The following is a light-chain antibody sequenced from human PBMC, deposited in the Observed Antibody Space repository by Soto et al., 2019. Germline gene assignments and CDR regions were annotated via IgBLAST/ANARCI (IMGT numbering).Light chain of an antibody. Sequence: EIVLTQSPATLSLSPGERATLSCRASQSVTSFLAWYQQKPGQAPRLLIYDASNRATGIPARSSGRGSGTDFTLTISSLEPEDFAVYYCQQRINWPLTFGGGTKVEIK. CDR3: QQRINWPLT. CDR2: DAS. CDR1: QSVTSF. J-gene: IGKJ4*01. V-gene: IGKV3-11*01.